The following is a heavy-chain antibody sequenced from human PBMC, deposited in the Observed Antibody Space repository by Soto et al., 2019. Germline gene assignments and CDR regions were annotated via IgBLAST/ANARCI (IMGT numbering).Heavy chain of an antibody. CDR1: GGSFSGYY. CDR2: INHSGST. CDR3: ARGWGQWLRKYNWFDP. J-gene: IGHJ5*02. D-gene: IGHD6-19*01. Sequence: QVQLQQWGAGLLKPSETLSLTCAVYGGSFSGYYWSWIRQPPGKGLEWIGEINHSGSTNYNPSLKSRVTISVDTSKNQFSLKLSSVTAADTAVYYCARGWGQWLRKYNWFDPWGQGTLVTVSS. V-gene: IGHV4-34*01.